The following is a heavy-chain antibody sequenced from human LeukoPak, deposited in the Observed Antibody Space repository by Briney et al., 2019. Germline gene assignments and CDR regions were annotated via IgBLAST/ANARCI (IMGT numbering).Heavy chain of an antibody. D-gene: IGHD3-9*01. CDR2: IIPIFGTA. CDR1: GGTFSSYA. V-gene: IGHV1-69*13. Sequence: SVKVSCKASGGTFSSYAISWVRQAPGQGLEWMGGIIPIFGTANYAQKFQGRVTITADESTSTAYMELSSLRSEGTAVYYCARADKPNFDWLFPMGAFDIWGQGTMVTVSS. J-gene: IGHJ3*02. CDR3: ARADKPNFDWLFPMGAFDI.